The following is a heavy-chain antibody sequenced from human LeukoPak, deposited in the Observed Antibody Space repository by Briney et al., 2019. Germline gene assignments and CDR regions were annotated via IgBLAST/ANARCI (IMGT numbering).Heavy chain of an antibody. CDR2: ISSSSSYI. V-gene: IGHV3-21*01. D-gene: IGHD3-3*01. Sequence: GGSLRLSCAASGFTFSSYGMHWVRQAPGKGLEWVSSISSSSSYIYYADSVKGRFTISRDNAKNSLYLQMNSLRAEDTAVYYCARDSPVYTYYDFWSGSYYYMDVWGKGTTVTVSS. J-gene: IGHJ6*03. CDR1: GFTFSSYG. CDR3: ARDSPVYTYYDFWSGSYYYMDV.